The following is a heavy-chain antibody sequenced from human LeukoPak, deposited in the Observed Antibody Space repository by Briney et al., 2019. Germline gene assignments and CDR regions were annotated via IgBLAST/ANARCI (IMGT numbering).Heavy chain of an antibody. Sequence: QTLSLTCSVSGGSIYNSDFYWSWIRQPPGKALEWLARIDWDDDKYYSTSLKTRLTISKDTSKNQVVLTMTNMDPVDTATYYCARIWGSSTRKYYFDYWGQGTLVTVSS. D-gene: IGHD2-2*01. CDR1: GGSIYNSDFY. J-gene: IGHJ4*02. V-gene: IGHV2-70*11. CDR2: IDWDDDK. CDR3: ARIWGSSTRKYYFDY.